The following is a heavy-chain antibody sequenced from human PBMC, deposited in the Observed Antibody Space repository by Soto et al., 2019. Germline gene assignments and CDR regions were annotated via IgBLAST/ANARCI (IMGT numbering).Heavy chain of an antibody. CDR2: ISGSGGST. CDR1: GFTFSSYA. J-gene: IGHJ4*02. V-gene: IGHV3-23*01. Sequence: EVQLLESGGGLVQPGGSLRLSCAASGFTFSSYAMSWVRQAPGKGLEWVSAISGSGGSTYYADSVKGRFTISRDNSKNTLYLQMNILRAEDTAVYYCAKEFFSSSCYGRPKLIDYWGQGTLVTVSS. D-gene: IGHD6-13*01. CDR3: AKEFFSSSCYGRPKLIDY.